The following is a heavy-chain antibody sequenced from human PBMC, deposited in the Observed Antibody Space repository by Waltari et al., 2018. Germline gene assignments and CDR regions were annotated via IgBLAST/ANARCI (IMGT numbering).Heavy chain of an antibody. J-gene: IGHJ4*02. D-gene: IGHD1-26*01. CDR2: IKQDGSEK. CDR1: GFTFSGYW. V-gene: IGHV3-7*01. CDR3: ARDRGFTGY. Sequence: EVQLVESGGGLVQPGGSLRLSCAASGFTFSGYWMRWVRQAPGKGLEWVANIKQDGSEKYYVDSVKGRFTISRDNTKNSLYLQMNSLRAEDTAVFYCARDRGFTGYWGQGTLVTVSS.